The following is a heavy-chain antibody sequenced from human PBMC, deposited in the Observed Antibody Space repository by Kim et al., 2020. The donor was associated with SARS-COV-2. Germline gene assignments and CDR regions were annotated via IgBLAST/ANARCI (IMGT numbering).Heavy chain of an antibody. J-gene: IGHJ4*01. CDR1: GFSFSNYP. CDR3: ASGYGSSCYDPSFDY. Sequence: GGSLRLSCAASGFSFSNYPMHWVRQAPGKGLEWVAGVTSDGSDKHYGEPVKGRFTTFRDNSRKTLYLQRNSLRAEDTAVFYCASGYGSSCYDPSFDYWG. CDR2: VTSDGSDK. D-gene: IGHD1-26*01. V-gene: IGHV3-30*04.